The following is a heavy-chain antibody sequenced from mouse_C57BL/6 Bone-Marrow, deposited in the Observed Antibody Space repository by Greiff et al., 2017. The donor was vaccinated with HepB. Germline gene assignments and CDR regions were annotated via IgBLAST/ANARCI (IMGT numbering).Heavy chain of an antibody. CDR3: ARLPTTVVATGYFDV. CDR1: GFTFSSYT. CDR2: ISGGGGNT. J-gene: IGHJ1*03. V-gene: IGHV5-9*01. D-gene: IGHD1-1*01. Sequence: DVKLQESGGGLVKPGGSLKLSCAASGFTFSSYTMSWVRQTPEKRLEWVATISGGGGNTYYPDSVKGRFTISRDNAKNTLYLQMSSLRSEDTALYYCARLPTTVVATGYFDVWGTGTTVTVSS.